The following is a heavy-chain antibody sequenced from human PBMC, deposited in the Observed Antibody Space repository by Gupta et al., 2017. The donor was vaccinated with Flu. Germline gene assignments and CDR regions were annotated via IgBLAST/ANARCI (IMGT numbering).Heavy chain of an antibody. Sequence: EVQLVESGGGLVQPGGSLRLSCAASGFTFSSYWMSWVRQAPGKGLEWVANIKQDGSEKNDVDSAKGRFTISRDNAKNSLYLEMNGLRAEDTAVYYCASWRGSSCYRSDHWAQGTLVNVS. CDR3: ASWRGSSCYRSDH. J-gene: IGHJ5*02. D-gene: IGHD2-15*01. V-gene: IGHV3-7*01. CDR1: GFTFSSYW. CDR2: IKQDGSEK.